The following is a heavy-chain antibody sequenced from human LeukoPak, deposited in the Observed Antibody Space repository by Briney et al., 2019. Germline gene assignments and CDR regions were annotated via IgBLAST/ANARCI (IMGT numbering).Heavy chain of an antibody. J-gene: IGHJ6*02. V-gene: IGHV4-59*01. Sequence: RTSETLSLTCTVSGGSISSYYWSWIRQPPGKGLEWIGYIYYSGSTNYNPSLKSRVTISVDTSKNQFSLKLSSVTAADTAVYYCARGGSSSWYSPYYYYGMDVWGQGTTVTVSS. CDR1: GGSISSYY. D-gene: IGHD6-13*01. CDR3: ARGGSSSWYSPYYYYGMDV. CDR2: IYYSGST.